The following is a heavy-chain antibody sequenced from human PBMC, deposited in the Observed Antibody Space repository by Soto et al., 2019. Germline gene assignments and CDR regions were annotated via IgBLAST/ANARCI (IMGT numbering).Heavy chain of an antibody. Sequence: ALVKVSCKASGYTFTSYGISWVRQAPGQGLEWMGWISAYNGNTNYAQKLQGRVTMTTDTSTSTAYMELRSLRSDDTAVYYCARDQKRYCSSTSCYPDDYWGQGTLVTVSS. J-gene: IGHJ4*02. CDR1: GYTFTSYG. CDR2: ISAYNGNT. CDR3: ARDQKRYCSSTSCYPDDY. V-gene: IGHV1-18*01. D-gene: IGHD2-2*01.